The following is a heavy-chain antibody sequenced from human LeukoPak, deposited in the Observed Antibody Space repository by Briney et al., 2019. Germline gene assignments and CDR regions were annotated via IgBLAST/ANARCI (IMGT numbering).Heavy chain of an antibody. CDR1: GGSFSGYY. CDR2: INHSGST. J-gene: IGHJ4*02. Sequence: PSETLSLTCAVYGGSFSGYYWSWIRQPPGKGLEWIGEINHSGSTNYNPSLKSRVTISVDTSKNQLSLKLSSVTAADTAVYYCARRLSHRVYYFDYWGQGTLVTVSS. CDR3: ARRLSHRVYYFDY. V-gene: IGHV4-34*01. D-gene: IGHD2-21*02.